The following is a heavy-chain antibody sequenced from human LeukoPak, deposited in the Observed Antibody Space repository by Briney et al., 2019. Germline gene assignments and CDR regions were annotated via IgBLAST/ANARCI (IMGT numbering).Heavy chain of an antibody. J-gene: IGHJ3*02. CDR2: INHSGST. Sequence: SETLSLTCTVSGYSISSGYYWGWIRQPPGKGLEWIGEINHSGSTNYNPSLKSRVTISVDTSKNQFSLKLSSVTAADTAVYYCARRTDPIAVADAFDIWGQGTMVTVSS. CDR1: GYSISSGYY. V-gene: IGHV4-38-2*02. D-gene: IGHD6-19*01. CDR3: ARRTDPIAVADAFDI.